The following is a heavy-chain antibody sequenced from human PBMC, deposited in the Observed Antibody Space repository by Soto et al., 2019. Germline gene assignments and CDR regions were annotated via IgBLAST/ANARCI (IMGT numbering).Heavy chain of an antibody. CDR3: AKDHQRYCNSPSCSVTVDY. CDR2: ISYDGSNK. CDR1: GFTFSSYG. D-gene: IGHD2-2*01. J-gene: IGHJ4*02. Sequence: PGGSLRLSCAASGFTFSSYGMHWVRQAPGKGLEWVAVISYDGSNKYYADSVKGRFTISRDNSKNTLYLQMNSLRAEDTDVYYCAKDHQRYCNSPSCSVTVDYWGQGT. V-gene: IGHV3-30*18.